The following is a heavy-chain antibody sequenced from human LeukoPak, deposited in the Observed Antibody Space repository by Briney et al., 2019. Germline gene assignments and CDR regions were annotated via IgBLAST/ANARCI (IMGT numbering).Heavy chain of an antibody. V-gene: IGHV4-39*01. CDR2: IYDSGST. D-gene: IGHD3-10*01. Sequence: PSETLSLTCAVSGGSISSSNWWSWVRQPPGKGLEWIGSIYDSGSTYYNPSLKSRVTVSVDTSKNQFSLKLNSVTAADTAVYYCARHYGPWGQGTLVTVSS. J-gene: IGHJ5*02. CDR3: ARHYGP. CDR1: GGSISSSNW.